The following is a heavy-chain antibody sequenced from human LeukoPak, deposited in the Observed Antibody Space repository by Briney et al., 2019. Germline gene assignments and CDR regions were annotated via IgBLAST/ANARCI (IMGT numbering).Heavy chain of an antibody. J-gene: IGHJ4*02. V-gene: IGHV3-74*01. CDR3: VSFYETD. Sequence: GGSLRLSCAASGNYWMHWVRQAPGKGLLWVSHINSDRSWTSYADSVKGRFTISKDNAKNTVYLQMNNLRAEDTAVYYCVSFYETDWGRGTLVTVSS. CDR2: INSDRSWT. CDR1: GNYW. D-gene: IGHD2/OR15-2a*01.